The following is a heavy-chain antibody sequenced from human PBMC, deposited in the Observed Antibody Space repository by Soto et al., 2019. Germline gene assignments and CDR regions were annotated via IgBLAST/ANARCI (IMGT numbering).Heavy chain of an antibody. J-gene: IGHJ4*02. Sequence: SETLSLTCAVYGGSISSNNWWSWVRQPPGKGLEWIGEIYHNGNTKYHPSLQSRVTISVDKSKNQFSLKLSSVTAADTAVYYCARTGGDNYWGQGTLVTVSS. V-gene: IGHV4-4*02. CDR2: IYHNGNT. CDR3: ARTGGDNY. D-gene: IGHD2-21*02. CDR1: GGSISSNNW.